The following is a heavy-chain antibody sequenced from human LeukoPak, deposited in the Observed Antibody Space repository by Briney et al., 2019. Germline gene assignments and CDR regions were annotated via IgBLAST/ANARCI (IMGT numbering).Heavy chain of an antibody. CDR1: GYIFTSYG. Sequence: ASVKVSCKASGYIFTSYGISWVRQAPGQGLEWMGWISAYNGNTNYAQKLQGRVTMTTDTSTSTAYMELRSLRSDDTAVYYCARGLAAVGYYYMDVWGKGTTVTISS. CDR3: ARGLAAVGYYYMDV. CDR2: ISAYNGNT. J-gene: IGHJ6*03. V-gene: IGHV1-18*01. D-gene: IGHD6-13*01.